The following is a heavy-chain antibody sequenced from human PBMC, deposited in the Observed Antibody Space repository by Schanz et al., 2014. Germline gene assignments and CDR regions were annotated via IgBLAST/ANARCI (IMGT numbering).Heavy chain of an antibody. Sequence: EVQLVESGGGLIQPGGSLRLSCAVSGFTVNTNYMSWVRQAPGKGLEWISSMYINSGSTQYADSVKGRFTVSRDNSKNTLYLQMNSLRAGDTAVYYCARVWKDQYIVVRSGWSDGMDVWGQGTAATVSS. CDR3: ARVWKDQYIVVRSGWSDGMDV. CDR1: GFTVNTNY. V-gene: IGHV3-53*01. J-gene: IGHJ6*02. D-gene: IGHD3-22*01. CDR2: MYINSGST.